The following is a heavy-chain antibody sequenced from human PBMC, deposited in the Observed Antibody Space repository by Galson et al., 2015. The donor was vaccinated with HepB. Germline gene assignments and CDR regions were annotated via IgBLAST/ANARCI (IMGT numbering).Heavy chain of an antibody. CDR1: GGSFSGYS. D-gene: IGHD3-16*02. CDR3: AGAPNFPRGKDRYVRKPSNY. Sequence: SETLSLTCAVSGGSFSGYSWSWVRQPPGKGLEWIGEIYHSESTNYNPSLKSRVTISADTSKTQFSLRLTSLTAADTAMYFCAGAPNFPRGKDRYVRKPSNYWSRGALVTVSS. V-gene: IGHV4-34*01. CDR2: IYHSEST. J-gene: IGHJ4*02.